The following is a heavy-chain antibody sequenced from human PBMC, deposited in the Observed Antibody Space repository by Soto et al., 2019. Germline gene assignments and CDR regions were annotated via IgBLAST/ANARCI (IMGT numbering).Heavy chain of an antibody. CDR3: GKTQDAFDI. V-gene: IGHV3-30-3*01. J-gene: IGHJ3*02. CDR2: ISYDGSNK. CDR1: GFTFSSYA. Sequence: QVQLVESGGGVVQPGRSLRLSCAASGFTFSSYAMHWVRQAPGKGLEWVAVISYDGSNKYYADSVKGRFTISRDNSKNTLYLQMNSLRAEDTAVYYCGKTQDAFDIWGQGTMVTVSS.